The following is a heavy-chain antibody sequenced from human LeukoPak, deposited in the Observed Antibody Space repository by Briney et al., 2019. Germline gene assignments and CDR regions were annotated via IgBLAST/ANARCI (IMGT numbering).Heavy chain of an antibody. V-gene: IGHV1-18*01. CDR2: ISAYNGNT. CDR3: ARVACAHCRVDD. Sequence: ASVKVSCKASGYTFTSYGISWVRQAPGQGLEWMGWISAYNGNTNYAQKPQGRVTMTTDTSTSTAYMELRSLRSDDTALYYCARVACAHCRVDDWGQGTLVTVSS. J-gene: IGHJ4*02. D-gene: IGHD2-21*02. CDR1: GYTFTSYG.